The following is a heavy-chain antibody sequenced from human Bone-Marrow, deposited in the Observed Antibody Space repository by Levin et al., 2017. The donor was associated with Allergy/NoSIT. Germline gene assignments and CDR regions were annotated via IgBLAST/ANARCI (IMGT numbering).Heavy chain of an antibody. Sequence: GESLKISCAASGFTFSSFAMHWVRQAPGKGLEWVAAISYDGSKKYYADSVKGRFTISRDNSENTEYLEMNSLRSDDTAMYYCARDRTSGYTYGHFDHWGQGTLVTVSS. J-gene: IGHJ5*02. CDR3: ARDRTSGYTYGHFDH. CDR1: GFTFSSFA. V-gene: IGHV3-30*04. CDR2: ISYDGSKK. D-gene: IGHD5-18*01.